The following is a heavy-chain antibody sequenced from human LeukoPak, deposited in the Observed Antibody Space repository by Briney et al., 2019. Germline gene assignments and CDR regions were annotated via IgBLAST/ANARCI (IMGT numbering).Heavy chain of an antibody. CDR1: GLTFSNAW. J-gene: IGHJ4*02. Sequence: PGGSLRLSCAASGLTFSNAWMSWVRQVPGKGLEWVGCIKRKSDGGTTDYAAPVKGRFTISRDDSKNTLYLQMNSLKSEDTAVYYCTTELDVRPNHYWGQGTLVTVSS. CDR3: TTELDVRPNHY. CDR2: IKRKSDGGTT. V-gene: IGHV3-15*01. D-gene: IGHD1-14*01.